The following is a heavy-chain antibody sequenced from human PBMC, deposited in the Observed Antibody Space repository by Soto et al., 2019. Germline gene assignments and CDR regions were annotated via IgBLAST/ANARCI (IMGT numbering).Heavy chain of an antibody. CDR3: ARDRGSYGMDV. Sequence: QVQLQESGPGLVKPSQTLSLTCTVSGDSVSGGYYWSWVRQRPRKGLEWIGYVSPIGTPYYSPSLNSRVSISIDTSKNQLSLEVRSVTAADTAVYYCARDRGSYGMDVCGQGTTVTVSS. CDR1: GDSVSGGYY. J-gene: IGHJ6*02. CDR2: VSPIGTP. V-gene: IGHV4-31*03.